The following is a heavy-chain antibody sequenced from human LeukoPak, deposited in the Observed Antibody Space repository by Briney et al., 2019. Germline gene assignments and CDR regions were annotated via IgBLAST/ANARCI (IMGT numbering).Heavy chain of an antibody. CDR2: ISNDGSST. CDR1: GFPFSSYL. J-gene: IGHJ4*02. D-gene: IGHD3-16*02. V-gene: IGHV3-74*01. CDR3: ARGHITFGGVVVDY. Sequence: GNSLRLSCAASGFPFSSYLMHWVRQAPGKGLVWVSRISNDGSSTTYADSVKGRFTFSRDNAKNTLYLHMDSLRAEDTAVYYCARGHITFGGVVVDYWGQGILVTVSS.